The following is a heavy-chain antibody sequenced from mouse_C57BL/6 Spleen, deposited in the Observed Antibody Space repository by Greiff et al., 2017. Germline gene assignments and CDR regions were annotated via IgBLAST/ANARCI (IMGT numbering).Heavy chain of an antibody. J-gene: IGHJ4*01. CDR2: IDPSDSET. D-gene: IGHD2-5*01. CDR3: ARSDYYSNYRDAMDY. Sequence: QVQLQQPGAELVRPGSSVKLSCKASGYTFTSYWMHWVKQRPIQGLEWIGNIDPSDSETHYNQKFKDKATLTVDKSSSTAYMQLSSLTSEDSAVYYCARSDYYSNYRDAMDYWGQGTSVTVSS. V-gene: IGHV1-52*01. CDR1: GYTFTSYW.